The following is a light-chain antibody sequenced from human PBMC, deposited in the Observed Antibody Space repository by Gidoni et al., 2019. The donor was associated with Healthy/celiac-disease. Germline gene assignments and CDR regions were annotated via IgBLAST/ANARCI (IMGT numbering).Light chain of an antibody. CDR3: QQRSNWPPRGIT. CDR1: QSVSSH. Sequence: EIVLTQSPATLSLSPGERATLSCRASQSVSSHLAWYQHKPGQAPRLLIYDASNRATGIPARFSGSGSGTDFTLTISSLEPEDFAVYYCQQRSNWPPRGITFGQGTRLEIK. J-gene: IGKJ5*01. V-gene: IGKV3-11*01. CDR2: DAS.